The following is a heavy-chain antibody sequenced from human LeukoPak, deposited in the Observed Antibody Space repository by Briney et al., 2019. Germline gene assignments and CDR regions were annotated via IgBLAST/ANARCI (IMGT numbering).Heavy chain of an antibody. J-gene: IGHJ6*02. CDR1: GFTFSSYS. Sequence: GGSLRLSCAASGFTFSSYSMNWVRQAPGKGLEWVSSISSSSSYIYYADSVKGRFTISRDNAKNSLYLQMNSLRAEDTAVYYCAREPMVRGVMYYGMDVWGQGTTVTVSS. D-gene: IGHD3-10*01. CDR3: AREPMVRGVMYYGMDV. V-gene: IGHV3-21*01. CDR2: ISSSSSYI.